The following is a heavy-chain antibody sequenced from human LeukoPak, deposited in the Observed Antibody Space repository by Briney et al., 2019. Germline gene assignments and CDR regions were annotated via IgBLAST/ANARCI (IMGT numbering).Heavy chain of an antibody. D-gene: IGHD6-13*01. CDR3: ARDQDSSSWYYFDY. CDR2: IYTSGST. V-gene: IGHV4-4*07. Sequence: PSETLSLTCTVSGGSISSYYWSWIRQPAGKGLEWIGRIYTSGSTNYNPSLKGRVTISVDTSKNQFSLKLSSVTAADTAVYYCARDQDSSSWYYFDYWGQGTLVTVSS. J-gene: IGHJ4*02. CDR1: GGSISSYY.